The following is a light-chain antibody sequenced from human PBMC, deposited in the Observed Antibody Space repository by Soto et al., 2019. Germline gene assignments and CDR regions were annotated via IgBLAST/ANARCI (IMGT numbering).Light chain of an antibody. CDR1: SSDVGGYNY. Sequence: QSALTQPPSASGSPGQSVTISCTGTSSDVGGYNYVSWYQQYPGRAPKLMIYEVTKRPSGVPDRFSGSKSGNTASLTVSGLQAEDEADYYCSSYAASNSFYFVFGGGTKLTGL. J-gene: IGLJ3*02. V-gene: IGLV2-8*01. CDR3: SSYAASNSFYFV. CDR2: EVT.